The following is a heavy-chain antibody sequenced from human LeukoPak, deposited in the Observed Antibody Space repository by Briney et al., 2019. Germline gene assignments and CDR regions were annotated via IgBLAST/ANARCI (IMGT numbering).Heavy chain of an antibody. Sequence: GGSLRLSCAASGFTVGTKYMNWVRQAPGRGLEWVSILYSGGDTYYADSVKGRFTTSRDNSRNTLSLQMNSLRVEDTAVYYCARVGDHYHWYFDLWGRGTLVTVSS. D-gene: IGHD3-10*01. CDR1: GFTVGTKY. V-gene: IGHV3-53*01. CDR2: LYSGGDT. CDR3: ARVGDHYHWYFDL. J-gene: IGHJ2*01.